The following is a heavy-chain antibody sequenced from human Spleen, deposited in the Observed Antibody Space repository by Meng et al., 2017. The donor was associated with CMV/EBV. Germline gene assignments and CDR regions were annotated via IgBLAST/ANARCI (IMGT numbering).Heavy chain of an antibody. CDR3: ARVPISLVRGIILDYYGMDV. V-gene: IGHV4-34*01. Sequence: SETLSLTCAVYGGSFSGYYWSWIRQPPGKGLEWIGEINHSGSTNYNPSLKSRVTISVDTSKNQFSLKLSSVTAADTAVYYCARVPISLVRGIILDYYGMDVWGQGTTVTVSS. D-gene: IGHD3-10*01. CDR2: INHSGST. CDR1: GGSFSGYY. J-gene: IGHJ6*02.